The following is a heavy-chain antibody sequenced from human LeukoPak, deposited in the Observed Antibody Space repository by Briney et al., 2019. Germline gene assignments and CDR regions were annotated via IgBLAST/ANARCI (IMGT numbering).Heavy chain of an antibody. CDR3: AKDQSSSSWYGGDY. CDR1: GFTFSSYA. J-gene: IGHJ4*02. D-gene: IGHD6-13*01. V-gene: IGHV3-23*01. CDR2: ISGSGGST. Sequence: PGGSLRLSCAASGFTFSSYAMSWVRQAPGKGLEWVSAISGSGGSTYFADSVKGRFTISRDNSKNTLYLQMNSLRAEDTAVYYCAKDQSSSSWYGGDYWGQGTLVTVSS.